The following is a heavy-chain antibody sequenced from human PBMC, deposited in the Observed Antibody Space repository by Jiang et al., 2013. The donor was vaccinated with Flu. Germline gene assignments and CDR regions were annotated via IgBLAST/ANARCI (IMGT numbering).Heavy chain of an antibody. Sequence: VQLVESGGGIVQPGGSLRLSCATSGLPFDSHWMYWVRQAPGKGLAWVARIKSDGSQPICADSVKGRFSVSRDTAKNTLFLQMNSLRGEDTAVYYCAINPGFWGQGTLVTVSS. CDR3: AINPGF. V-gene: IGHV3-74*01. CDR2: IKSDGSQP. CDR1: GLPFDSHW. J-gene: IGHJ1*01.